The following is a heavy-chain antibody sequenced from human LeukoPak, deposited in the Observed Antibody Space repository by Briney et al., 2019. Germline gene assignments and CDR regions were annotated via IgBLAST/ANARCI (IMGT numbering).Heavy chain of an antibody. CDR3: ARGYYDSSGYYRAFDI. CDR2: ISDIGSI. D-gene: IGHD3-22*01. Sequence: SETLSLTCTVSGGSISSYYWSWIRQPPGKGLEWIAYISDIGSINYNPSLKSRVTISVDTSKNQFSLKLSSVTAADTAVYYCARGYYDSSGYYRAFDIWGQGTMVTVSS. V-gene: IGHV4-59*01. CDR1: GGSISSYY. J-gene: IGHJ3*02.